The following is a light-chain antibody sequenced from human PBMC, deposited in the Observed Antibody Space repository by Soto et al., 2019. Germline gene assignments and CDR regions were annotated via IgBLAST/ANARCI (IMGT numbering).Light chain of an antibody. J-gene: IGLJ3*02. CDR1: SSNIGSNY. CDR2: ENN. CDR3: GSWDTSPSGGQV. Sequence: QSVLTQPPSMSAPRGQKVTISCSGSSSNIGSNYVSWYQQLPGAAPQLLIYENNKRPSGIPDRFSGSKAGTSATLGITGLQTGDEADYYCGSWDTSPSGGQVFGGGTQLTVL. V-gene: IGLV1-51*02.